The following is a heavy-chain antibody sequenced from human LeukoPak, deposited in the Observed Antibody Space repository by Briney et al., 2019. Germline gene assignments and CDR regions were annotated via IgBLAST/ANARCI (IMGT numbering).Heavy chain of an antibody. CDR1: GFTVSSNY. V-gene: IGHV3-53*01. CDR2: IYSGGST. Sequence: GGSLRLSCAASGFTVSSNYMSWVRQAPGKGLEWVSVIYSGGSTYYADSVKGRFTISRDNSKNTLYLQMNSLRAEDTAVYYCARDRLYSSSSEDYWGQGTLVTVSS. CDR3: ARDRLYSSSSEDY. J-gene: IGHJ4*02. D-gene: IGHD6-6*01.